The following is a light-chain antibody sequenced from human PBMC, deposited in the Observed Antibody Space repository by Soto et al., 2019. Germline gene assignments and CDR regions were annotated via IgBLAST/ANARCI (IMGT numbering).Light chain of an antibody. V-gene: IGKV3-20*01. J-gene: IGKJ4*01. Sequence: EIVLTQSPGTLSLSPGERATLSCRASQSVRSTYLAWYQQKPGLAPRLLIFGVSNRATGIPDRFSGSGSGTDFILTISRLEPEDFAVYYCQQYGAYPLTFGGGTRVEIK. CDR3: QQYGAYPLT. CDR1: QSVRSTY. CDR2: GVS.